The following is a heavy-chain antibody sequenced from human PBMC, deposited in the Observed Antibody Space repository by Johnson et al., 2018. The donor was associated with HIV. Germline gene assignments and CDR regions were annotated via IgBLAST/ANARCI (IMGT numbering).Heavy chain of an antibody. J-gene: IGHJ3*02. D-gene: IGHD5-24*01. CDR2: IQQEGSVK. CDR1: GFTFDDYG. CDR3: ARACRDGYTCDAFDI. Sequence: VQLVESGGGVVRPGGSLRLSCAASGFTFDDYGMSWVRQAPGKGLEWVANIQQEGSVKYYVDSVKGRFTIARDNAKSSLYLQMNSLRAEDTAVYYCARACRDGYTCDAFDIWGQGTMVTVSS. V-gene: IGHV3-7*01.